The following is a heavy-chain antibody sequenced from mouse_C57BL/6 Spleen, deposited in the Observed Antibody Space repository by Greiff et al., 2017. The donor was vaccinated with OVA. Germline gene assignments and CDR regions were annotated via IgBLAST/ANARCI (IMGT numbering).Heavy chain of an antibody. CDR1: GFTFSDYG. CDR2: ISSGSSTI. CDR3: ARRLGQGVDY. J-gene: IGHJ2*01. D-gene: IGHD4-1*01. V-gene: IGHV5-17*01. Sequence: EVKVVESGGGLVKPGGSLKLSCAASGFTFSDYGMHWVRQAPEKGLEWVAYISSGSSTIYYADTVKGRFTISRDNAKNTLFLQMTSLRSEDTAMYYCARRLGQGVDYWGQGTTLTVSS.